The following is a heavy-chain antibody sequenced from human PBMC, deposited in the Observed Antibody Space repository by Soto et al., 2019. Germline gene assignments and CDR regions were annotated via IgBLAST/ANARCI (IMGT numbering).Heavy chain of an antibody. V-gene: IGHV3-66*01. Sequence: GGSLRLSCAASGFTVSNNYLSWVRQAPREGLQWVSLIYSDGGTDYAESVKGRFTISRDNSKNTLYLQMNRLKAEDTAIYYCATRMTTAPYWGQGTLVTVSS. CDR2: IYSDGGT. D-gene: IGHD4-17*01. CDR3: ATRMTTAPY. CDR1: GFTVSNNY. J-gene: IGHJ4*02.